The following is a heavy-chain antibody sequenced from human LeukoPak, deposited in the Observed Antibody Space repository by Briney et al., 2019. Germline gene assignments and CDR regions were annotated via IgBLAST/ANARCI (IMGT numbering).Heavy chain of an antibody. Sequence: SETLSLTCAVYGGSFSGYYWSWIRQPPGKGLEWIGEINHSGSTNYNPSLKSRVTISVDTSKNQFSLKLSSVTAADTAVYYCAREARVRYYSGGSCYSRWFDPWGQGTLVTVSS. CDR3: AREARVRYYSGGSCYSRWFDP. J-gene: IGHJ5*02. CDR1: GGSFSGYY. CDR2: INHSGST. D-gene: IGHD2-15*01. V-gene: IGHV4-34*01.